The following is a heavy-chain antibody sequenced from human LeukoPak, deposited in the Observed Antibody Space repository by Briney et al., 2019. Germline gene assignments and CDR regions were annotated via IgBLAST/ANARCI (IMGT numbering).Heavy chain of an antibody. V-gene: IGHV3-23*01. CDR1: GFTFSSYA. Sequence: PGGSLRLSCAASGFTFSSYAMSWVRQAPGKGLEWVSAISGSGGSTYYADSVKGRFTISRDNSKNTLYLQMNSLRVEDTALYYCVRDRDWGAFDPWGQGTPVTVSS. J-gene: IGHJ5*02. D-gene: IGHD3/OR15-3a*01. CDR3: VRDRDWGAFDP. CDR2: ISGSGGST.